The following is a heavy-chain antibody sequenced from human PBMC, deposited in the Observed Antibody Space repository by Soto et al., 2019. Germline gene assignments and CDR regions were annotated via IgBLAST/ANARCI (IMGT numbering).Heavy chain of an antibody. CDR1: GVTFSTYA. CDR3: AHPRGYGVFDAYDM. CDR2: ISAGGGST. Sequence: PXGSLRLSCSASGVTFSTYAMSWVRQAPGKGLEWVSAISAGGGSTYYTDSVKGRFTISRDNSIKTLHLQMNSLRTEDTAVYYCAHPRGYGVFDAYDMWGQGAMVTVSS. J-gene: IGHJ3*02. V-gene: IGHV3-23*01. D-gene: IGHD4-17*01.